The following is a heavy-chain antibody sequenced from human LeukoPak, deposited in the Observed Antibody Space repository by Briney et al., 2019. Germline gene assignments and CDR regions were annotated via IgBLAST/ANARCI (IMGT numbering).Heavy chain of an antibody. D-gene: IGHD4-17*01. V-gene: IGHV1-24*01. Sequence: ASVKVSCKVSGYTLTELSMHWVRQAPGKGLEWMGGFDPEDGETIYAQKFQGRVTMTEDTSTDTAYMELSSLRSEDTAVYYCAADGGTVRELSPSYWGQGTLVTVSS. CDR3: AADGGTVRELSPSY. CDR1: GYTLTELS. J-gene: IGHJ4*02. CDR2: FDPEDGET.